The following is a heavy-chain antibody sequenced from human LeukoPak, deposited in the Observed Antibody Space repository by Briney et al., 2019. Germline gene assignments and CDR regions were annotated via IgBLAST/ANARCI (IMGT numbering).Heavy chain of an antibody. CDR2: IYYSGST. D-gene: IGHD3-3*01. J-gene: IGHJ5*02. CDR1: GGSISSSSYY. Sequence: PSQTLSLTCTVSGGSISSSSYYWGWIRQPPAKGLEWTGSIYYSGSTYYNPSLKSRITISVDMSKNQFSLKLGSVTAADTALYYCARHSGLRSPFDPWGQGTLVTVTS. V-gene: IGHV4-39*01. CDR3: ARHSGLRSPFDP.